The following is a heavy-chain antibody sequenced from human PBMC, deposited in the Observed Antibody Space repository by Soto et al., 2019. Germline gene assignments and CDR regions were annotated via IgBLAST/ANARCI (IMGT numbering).Heavy chain of an antibody. J-gene: IGHJ4*02. CDR1: GGTFSSYT. CDR2: IIPILGIA. CDR3: ARDSSRTGGGNSDY. D-gene: IGHD2-21*02. Sequence: QVQLVQSGAEVKKPGSSVKVSCKASGGTFSSYTISWVRQAPGQGLEWMGRIIPILGIANYAQKFQGRVTITADKSTSTAYMELSSLRSEDTAVYYCARDSSRTGGGNSDYWGQGTLVTVSS. V-gene: IGHV1-69*08.